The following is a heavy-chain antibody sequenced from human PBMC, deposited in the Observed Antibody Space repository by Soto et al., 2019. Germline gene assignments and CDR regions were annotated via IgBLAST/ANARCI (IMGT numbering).Heavy chain of an antibody. J-gene: IGHJ6*02. V-gene: IGHV4-39*01. CDR1: GGSISSSSYY. CDR3: ARHPTYCSAGSCYSDFPYYGMDV. CDR2: IFYSGST. D-gene: IGHD2-15*01. Sequence: QLQLQESGPGLVKPSETLSLTCTVSGGSISSSSYYWGWIRQPPGKGLEWIGSIFYSGSTYYNPSPKSPVTISVDTSKTQFSLKLSSVTAADTAVYYCARHPTYCSAGSCYSDFPYYGMDVWGQGTTVTVSS.